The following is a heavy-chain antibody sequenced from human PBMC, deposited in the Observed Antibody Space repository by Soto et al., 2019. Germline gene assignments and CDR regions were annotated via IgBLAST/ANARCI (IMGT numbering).Heavy chain of an antibody. CDR1: GGSVCIYV. D-gene: IGHD3-22*01. CDR2: IIPIFGTA. CDR3: ARRSSYYYDSSAPGHFDY. V-gene: IGHV1-69*13. J-gene: IGHJ4*02. Sequence: GASVEVGCKSCGGSVCIYVIAWVLQAPGQGLEWMGGIIPIFGTANYAQKFQGRVTITADESTSTAYMELSSLRSEDTTVYYCARRSSYYYDSSAPGHFDYWGQGTLVTVSS.